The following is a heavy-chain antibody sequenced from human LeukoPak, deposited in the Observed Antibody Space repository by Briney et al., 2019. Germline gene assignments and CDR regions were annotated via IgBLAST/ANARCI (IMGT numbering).Heavy chain of an antibody. J-gene: IGHJ4*02. CDR2: INPTTGST. D-gene: IGHD5-12*01. V-gene: IGHV1-2*02. Sequence: ASVKVSCKTSGYTFTGYYLHWVRQAPGQGLEWMGWINPTTGSTNFAQNFQGRVTMTRDTSISTAYMELSRLRSDDTAVYYCATDRDSGYDLLGDYWGQGTLVTVSS. CDR3: ATDRDSGYDLLGDY. CDR1: GYTFTGYY.